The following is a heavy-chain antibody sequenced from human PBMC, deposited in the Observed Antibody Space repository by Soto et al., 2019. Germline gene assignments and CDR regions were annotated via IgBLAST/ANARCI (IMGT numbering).Heavy chain of an antibody. V-gene: IGHV4-34*01. D-gene: IGHD3-22*01. CDR1: GGSFSDYS. Sequence: QVHLQQWGAGLLKPSDTLSLTCAVYGGSFSDYSWSWVRQSPGKGLEWIGEVNPGAVSSYNPSLKTRVTMSLDTANNQFSLKLHSMIAADTAVYYCARLLRARAYNYDGSGYSRHNWFDPWGQGTLVTVSS. J-gene: IGHJ5*02. CDR2: VNPGAVS. CDR3: ARLLRARAYNYDGSGYSRHNWFDP.